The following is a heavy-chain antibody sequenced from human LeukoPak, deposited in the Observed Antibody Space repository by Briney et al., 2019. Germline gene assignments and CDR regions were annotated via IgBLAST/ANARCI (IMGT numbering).Heavy chain of an antibody. J-gene: IGHJ4*02. CDR2: ISSSGSTI. D-gene: IGHD3-10*01. CDR3: AGSGGNAYFDY. CDR1: GFTLSDYY. Sequence: GGSLRPSCAASGFTLSDYYMSWIRQAPGKGLEWVSYISSSGSTIYYADSVKGRFTISRDNAKNSLYLQMNSLRAEDTAVYYCAGSGGNAYFDYWGQGTLVTVSS. V-gene: IGHV3-11*01.